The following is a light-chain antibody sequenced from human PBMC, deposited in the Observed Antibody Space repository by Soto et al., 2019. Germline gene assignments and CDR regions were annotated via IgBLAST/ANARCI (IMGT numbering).Light chain of an antibody. J-gene: IGLJ1*01. CDR2: EVS. CDR1: TTDIGSHDY. Sequence: QSALTQPASVSGSPGQSITLSCSGSTTDIGSHDYVSWYQQHPGKVPKLIIYEVSKRPSGASDRFSGSKSGNAAYLSISGLQPEDEADYYCNSYTTTSALVFGTGTKLTVL. V-gene: IGLV2-14*01. CDR3: NSYTTTSALV.